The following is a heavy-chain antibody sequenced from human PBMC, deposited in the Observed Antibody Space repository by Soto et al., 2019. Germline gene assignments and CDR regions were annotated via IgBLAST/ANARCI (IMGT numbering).Heavy chain of an antibody. CDR2: IIPIFGTA. CDR3: ARHYCTSTSRYYYYYYSLDV. V-gene: IGHV1-69*13. J-gene: IGHJ6*02. Sequence: SVKVSCKASGGTFSSYAISWVRQAPGQGLEWMGGIIPIFGTANYAQKFQGRVTITADESTSTAYMELSSLRSEDTAVYYCARHYCTSTSRYYYYYYSLDVWGQGTTVTVSS. CDR1: GGTFSSYA. D-gene: IGHD2-2*01.